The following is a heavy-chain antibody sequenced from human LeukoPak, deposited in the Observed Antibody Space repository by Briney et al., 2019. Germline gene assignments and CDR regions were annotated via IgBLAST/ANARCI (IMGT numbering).Heavy chain of an antibody. Sequence: GGSLRLSCVASRFTFSNYWMSWVRQAPGKGLEWVALIWFDGSDIDYADSVKGRFTISRDTSKNTLYLQMNSLRVEDTAVYYCARGPNWGFDYWGQGTLVTVSS. J-gene: IGHJ4*02. CDR1: RFTFSNYW. CDR3: ARGPNWGFDY. D-gene: IGHD7-27*01. V-gene: IGHV3-33*08. CDR2: IWFDGSDI.